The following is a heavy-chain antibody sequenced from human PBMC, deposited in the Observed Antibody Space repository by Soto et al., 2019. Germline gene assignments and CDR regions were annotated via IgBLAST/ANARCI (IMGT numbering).Heavy chain of an antibody. Sequence: PSETLSLTCAVYGGSFSGYYWSWIRQPPGKGLEWIGEINHSGSTNYNPSLKSRVTISVDTSKNQFSLKLSSVTAADTAVYYCARGVYYGSGSYYSYYYGMDVWGQGTTVTVSS. V-gene: IGHV4-34*01. D-gene: IGHD3-10*01. J-gene: IGHJ6*02. CDR2: INHSGST. CDR1: GGSFSGYY. CDR3: ARGVYYGSGSYYSYYYGMDV.